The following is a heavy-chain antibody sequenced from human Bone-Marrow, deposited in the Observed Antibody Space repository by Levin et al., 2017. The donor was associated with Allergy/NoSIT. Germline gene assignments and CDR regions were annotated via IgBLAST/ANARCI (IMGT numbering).Heavy chain of an antibody. D-gene: IGHD6-13*01. CDR1: GFPFGDYA. CDR2: IKSKRTGGST. CDR3: ALGGAAAA. V-gene: IGHV3-49*03. J-gene: IGHJ5*02. Sequence: GESLKISCPTSGFPFGDYAMSWFRQAPGEAPEWLGYIKSKRTGGSTKYSESLEDRLTISRDDSMGAAYLQLTSLRVEDTGVYYCALGGAAAAWGQGTQVTVSS.